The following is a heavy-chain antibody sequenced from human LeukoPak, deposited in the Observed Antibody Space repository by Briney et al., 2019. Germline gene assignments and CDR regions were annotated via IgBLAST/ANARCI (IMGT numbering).Heavy chain of an antibody. CDR1: GGSISSSSYY. D-gene: IGHD3-22*01. V-gene: IGHV4-39*01. Sequence: SETLSLTCTVSGGSISSSSYYWGWIRQPPGKGLEWIGSIYYRGSTYYNPSLKSRVTISVDTSKNQFSLKLSSVTAADTAVYYCAAYYDSSGAADWGQGTLVTVSS. CDR3: AAYYDSSGAAD. CDR2: IYYRGST. J-gene: IGHJ4*02.